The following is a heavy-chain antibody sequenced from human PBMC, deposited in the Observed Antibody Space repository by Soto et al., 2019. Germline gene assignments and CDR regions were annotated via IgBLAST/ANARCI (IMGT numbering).Heavy chain of an antibody. CDR1: GGCISSYY. CDR2: IYYSGST. Sequence: SETLSLTCTVSGGCISSYYWSWIRQPPGKGLEWIGYIYYSGSTNYNPSLKSRVTISVDTSKNQFSLKLSSVTAADTAVYYCARGKVAVPRSYTIFGVVSLVDAFDIWGQGTMVTVSS. J-gene: IGHJ3*02. D-gene: IGHD3-3*01. CDR3: ARGKVAVPRSYTIFGVVSLVDAFDI. V-gene: IGHV4-59*01.